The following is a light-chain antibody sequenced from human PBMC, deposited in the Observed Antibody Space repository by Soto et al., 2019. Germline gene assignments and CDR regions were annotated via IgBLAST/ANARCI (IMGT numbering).Light chain of an antibody. CDR3: QQLHSYPLT. V-gene: IGKV1-9*01. CDR1: QGISTY. CDR2: AAF. Sequence: IQLTQSPSSLSASVGDRVTITCRAGQGISTYLAWYQQKPRKAPKLLIYAAFTLQSGVPSRFSGSGSGTDFTLTISSLQPEDFATYYCQQLHSYPLTFGGGTKVDI. J-gene: IGKJ4*01.